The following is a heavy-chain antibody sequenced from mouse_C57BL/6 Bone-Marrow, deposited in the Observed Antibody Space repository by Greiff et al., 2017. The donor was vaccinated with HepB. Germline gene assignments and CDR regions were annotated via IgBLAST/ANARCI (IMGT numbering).Heavy chain of an antibody. D-gene: IGHD6-2*01. Sequence: EVQLMESGPGLVKPSQSLSLTCSVTGYSITSGYYWNWIRQFPGNKLEWMGYISYDGSNNYNPSLKNRISITRDTSKNQFFLKLNSVTTEDTATYYCARDLYWVAYWGQGTLVTVSA. CDR2: ISYDGSN. J-gene: IGHJ3*01. CDR3: ARDLYWVAY. CDR1: GYSITSGYY. V-gene: IGHV3-6*01.